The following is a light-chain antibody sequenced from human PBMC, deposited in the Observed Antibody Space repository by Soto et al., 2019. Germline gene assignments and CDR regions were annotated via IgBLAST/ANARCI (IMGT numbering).Light chain of an antibody. CDR1: QSISSY. CDR3: QQTANFPRT. J-gene: IGKJ1*01. V-gene: IGKV1-39*01. Sequence: DIEITQSPSTLSASVVDRVTITCRASQSISSYLNWYQQKPGKAPKLLIYAASSLQSGVPSRFSGSGSGTDFTLTISSLQPEDFGTYYCQQTANFPRTFGQGTKVDIK. CDR2: AAS.